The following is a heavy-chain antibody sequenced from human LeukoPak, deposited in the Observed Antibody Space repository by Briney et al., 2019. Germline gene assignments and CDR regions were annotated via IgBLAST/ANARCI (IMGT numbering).Heavy chain of an antibody. CDR3: ARGRPSYGFSGL. D-gene: IGHD5-18*01. Sequence: GGSLRLSCAASGFTFSDHYMDWVRQAPGKGLEWVGRTRNRANSYTTEYAASVKGRFTISRDDSKNSLYLQMNSLKTEDTAVYYCARGRPSYGFSGLWGQGTLVTVSS. CDR1: GFTFSDHY. CDR2: TRNRANSYTT. V-gene: IGHV3-72*01. J-gene: IGHJ4*02.